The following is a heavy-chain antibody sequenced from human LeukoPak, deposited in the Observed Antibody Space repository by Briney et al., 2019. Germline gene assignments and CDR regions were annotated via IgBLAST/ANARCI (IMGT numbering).Heavy chain of an antibody. CDR2: IRSKAYGGTT. V-gene: IGHV3-49*04. D-gene: IGHD6-13*01. CDR1: GFTFGDYA. CDR3: TRVRLGAARNYYYYMDV. Sequence: GSLRLSCTASGFTFGDYAMSWVRQAPGKGLEWVGFIRSKAYGGTTEYAASVKGRFTISRDDSKSIAYLQMNSLKTEDTAVYYCTRVRLGAARNYYYYMDVWGKGTTVTVSS. J-gene: IGHJ6*03.